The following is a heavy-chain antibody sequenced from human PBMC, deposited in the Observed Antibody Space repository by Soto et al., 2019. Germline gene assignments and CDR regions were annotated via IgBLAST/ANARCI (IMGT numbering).Heavy chain of an antibody. V-gene: IGHV1-18*04. CDR3: AREHPEEEIFGVVISGYFDY. D-gene: IGHD3-3*01. CDR1: GYTFTSYG. CDR2: ISAYNGNT. J-gene: IGHJ4*02. Sequence: ASVKVSCKASGYTFTSYGISWVRQAPGQGLEWMGWISAYNGNTNYAQKLQGRVTMTTDTSTSTAYMELRSLRSDDTAVYYCAREHPEEEIFGVVISGYFDYWGQGTLVTVSS.